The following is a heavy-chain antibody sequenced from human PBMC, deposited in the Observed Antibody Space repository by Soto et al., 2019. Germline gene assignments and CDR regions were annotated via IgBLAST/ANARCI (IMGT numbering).Heavy chain of an antibody. CDR3: ARQVDTAMELDY. Sequence: SETLSLTCAVSCGSISSGGYSWSWIRQPPGKGLEWIGYIYHSGSTYYNPSLKSRVTISVDRSKNQFSLKLSSVTAADTAVYYCARQVDTAMELDYWGQGTLVTVSS. V-gene: IGHV4-30-2*01. D-gene: IGHD5-18*01. CDR2: IYHSGST. CDR1: CGSISSGGYS. J-gene: IGHJ4*02.